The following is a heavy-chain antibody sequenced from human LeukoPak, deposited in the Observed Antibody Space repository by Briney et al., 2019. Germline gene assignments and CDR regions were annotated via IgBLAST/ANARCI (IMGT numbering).Heavy chain of an antibody. D-gene: IGHD5-12*01. Sequence: GGSLRLSCAASGFTFSSYWMHWGRQAPGKGLVWVSRINSDGSSTTYADSVKGRFTISRDNAKNTLYLQMNSLRAEDTAVYYCARDRGYDNAFDIWGQGTMVTVSS. V-gene: IGHV3-74*01. CDR2: INSDGSST. CDR3: ARDRGYDNAFDI. J-gene: IGHJ3*02. CDR1: GFTFSSYW.